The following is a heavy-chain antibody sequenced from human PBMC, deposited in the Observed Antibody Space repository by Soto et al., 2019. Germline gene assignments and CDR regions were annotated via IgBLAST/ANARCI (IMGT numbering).Heavy chain of an antibody. CDR3: ARGPGGGSGSYYNGLGAFDI. D-gene: IGHD3-10*01. CDR2: IYYSGST. CDR1: GGSISSYY. J-gene: IGHJ3*02. V-gene: IGHV4-59*01. Sequence: SETLSLTCTVSGGSISSYYWSWIRHPPGKGLEWIGYIYYSGSTNYNPSLKSRVTISVDTSKNQFSLKLSSVTAADTAVYYCARGPGGGSGSYYNGLGAFDIWGQGTMVTVSS.